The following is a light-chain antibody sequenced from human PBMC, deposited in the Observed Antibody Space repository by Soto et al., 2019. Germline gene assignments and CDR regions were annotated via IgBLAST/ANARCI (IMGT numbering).Light chain of an antibody. CDR2: GAY. V-gene: IGKV3-15*01. CDR3: KQYNDWPRT. CDR1: QTVNSD. Sequence: DIVLTQSPVTLSASPGESATLSCRASQTVNSDLAWYQQKPGQAPRLLIYGAYIRAVGIPARFSGSGSGADFTLTIRSLQSEDFALYFCKQYNDWPRTFGQGTKVDIK. J-gene: IGKJ1*01.